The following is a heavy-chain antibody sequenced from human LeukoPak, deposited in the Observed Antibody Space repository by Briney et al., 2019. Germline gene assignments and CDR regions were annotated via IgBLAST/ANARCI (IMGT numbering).Heavy chain of an antibody. CDR2: INHSGST. J-gene: IGHJ5*02. Sequence: SETLSLTCAVYGGSFSGYYWSWIRQPPGKGLEWIGEINHSGSTNYNPSLKSRVTISVDTSKNQFSLKLSSVTAADTAVYYCARDIRFTPDYYDSSGYPKLNWFDPWGQRTLVTVSS. CDR3: ARDIRFTPDYYDSSGYPKLNWFDP. CDR1: GGSFSGYY. V-gene: IGHV4-34*01. D-gene: IGHD3-22*01.